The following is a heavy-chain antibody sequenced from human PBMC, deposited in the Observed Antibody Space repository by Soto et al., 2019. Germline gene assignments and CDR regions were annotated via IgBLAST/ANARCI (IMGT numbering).Heavy chain of an antibody. J-gene: IGHJ2*01. CDR3: ARDGWGSNWYFDL. CDR1: GFSFSLYG. CDR2: IWYDGSNK. V-gene: IGHV3-33*01. D-gene: IGHD3-16*01. Sequence: GGSLRLSCAASGFSFSLYGMQWVRQAPGKGLEWVAVIWYDGSNKYYADSVKGRFTISRDNSKNTLYLQMNSLRVDDTAVYYCARDGWGSNWYFDLWGRGTLVTVSS.